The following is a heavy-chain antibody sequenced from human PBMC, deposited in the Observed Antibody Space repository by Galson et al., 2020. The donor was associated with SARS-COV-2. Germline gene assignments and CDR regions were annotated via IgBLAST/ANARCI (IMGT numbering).Heavy chain of an antibody. D-gene: IGHD6-19*01. CDR2: IYYSGST. J-gene: IGHJ5*02. V-gene: IGHV4-39*07. CDR1: GGSISSSSYY. CDR3: ARLEQWLGKPQDNWFDP. Sequence: SETLSLTCTVSGGSISSSSYYWGWIRQPPGKGLEWIGSIYYSGSTYYNPSLKSRVTISVDTSKNQFSLKLSSVTAADTAVYYCARLEQWLGKPQDNWFDPWGQGTLVTVSS.